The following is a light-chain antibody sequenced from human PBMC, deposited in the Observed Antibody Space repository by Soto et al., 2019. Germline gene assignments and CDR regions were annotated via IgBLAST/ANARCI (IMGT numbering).Light chain of an antibody. Sequence: QSALTQPASVSGSPGRSITISCTGTSSDVGGYNYVCWYQHHPGKAPKLIISEVSNRPSGVSDRFSGSKSGNTASLTISGLQPEDEAAYYCTSFTSSTTYVFGTGTKVTVL. CDR1: SSDVGGYNY. J-gene: IGLJ1*01. CDR3: TSFTSSTTYV. CDR2: EVS. V-gene: IGLV2-14*01.